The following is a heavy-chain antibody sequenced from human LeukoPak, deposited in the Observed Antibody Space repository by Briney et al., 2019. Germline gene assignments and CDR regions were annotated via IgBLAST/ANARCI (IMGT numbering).Heavy chain of an antibody. CDR1: GFTVSTNY. CDR3: ARASIAAAGYYFDY. D-gene: IGHD6-13*01. Sequence: GGSLTLSCAASGFTVSTNYMTWVRQAPGKGLEWVSVIYSGGSTYYSDSVKGRFTISRDNSKNTLYLQLNNLRAEDTAVYYCARASIAAAGYYFDYWGQGTLVTVSS. J-gene: IGHJ4*02. CDR2: IYSGGST. V-gene: IGHV3-53*01.